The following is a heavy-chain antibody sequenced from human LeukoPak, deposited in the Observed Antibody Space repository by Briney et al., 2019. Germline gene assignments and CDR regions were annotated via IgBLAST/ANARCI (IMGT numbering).Heavy chain of an antibody. Sequence: GASVKVSCKASGYTFTYYGLNWVRQAPGQGLECLGGINTNTGNPTYGQGFTGRFVFSFDTSVSTAYLQISSLKAEDTAVYYCARDWTTVTRLFDYWGQGTLVTVSS. CDR2: INTNTGNP. J-gene: IGHJ4*02. V-gene: IGHV7-4-1*02. CDR3: ARDWTTVTRLFDY. D-gene: IGHD4-17*01. CDR1: GYTFTYYG.